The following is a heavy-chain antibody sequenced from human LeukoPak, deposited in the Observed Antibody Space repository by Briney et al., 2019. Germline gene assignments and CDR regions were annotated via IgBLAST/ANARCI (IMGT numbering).Heavy chain of an antibody. Sequence: SETLSLTCAVSGGSISSGGYSWSWIRQPPGKGLEWIGYIYHSGSTYYNPSLKSRVTISVDRSKNQFSLKLSSVTAADTAVYYCARVLVVGEFMPGWFDPWRQGTPVTVSS. V-gene: IGHV4-30-2*01. D-gene: IGHD3-10*01. CDR1: GGSISSGGYS. J-gene: IGHJ5*02. CDR2: IYHSGST. CDR3: ARVLVVGEFMPGWFDP.